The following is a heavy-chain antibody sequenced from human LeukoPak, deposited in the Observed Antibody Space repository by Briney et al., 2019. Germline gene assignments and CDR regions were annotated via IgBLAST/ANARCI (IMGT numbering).Heavy chain of an antibody. CDR1: GYSISSGYY. Sequence: SETLSLTCTVSGYSISSGYYWGWIRQPPGKGLEWIGSIYHSGSTYYNPSLKSRVTISVDTSKNQFSLKLSSVTAADTAVYYCARPGGYCSGGSCLANYFDYWGQGTLVTVSS. J-gene: IGHJ4*02. CDR2: IYHSGST. CDR3: ARPGGYCSGGSCLANYFDY. V-gene: IGHV4-38-2*02. D-gene: IGHD2-15*01.